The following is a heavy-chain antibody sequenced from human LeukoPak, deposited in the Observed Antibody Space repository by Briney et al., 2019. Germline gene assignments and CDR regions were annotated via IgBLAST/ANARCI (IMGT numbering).Heavy chain of an antibody. Sequence: PGGSLSLSCAASGFTVSTDFMSWVRQAPGKGLEWVSVIYRGGNTYYVDPVKGRFTISRDNSKNMVYLQMNSLRVEDTAVYYCARGGYSYGRPFDHWGQGTLVTVSS. CDR3: ARGGYSYGRPFDH. V-gene: IGHV3-53*01. CDR1: GFTVSTDF. D-gene: IGHD5-18*01. J-gene: IGHJ4*02. CDR2: IYRGGNT.